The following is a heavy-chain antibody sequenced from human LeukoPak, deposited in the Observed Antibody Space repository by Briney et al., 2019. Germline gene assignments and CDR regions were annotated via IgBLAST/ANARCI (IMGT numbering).Heavy chain of an antibody. Sequence: GEPLKISCKGSGYSFTSYWIGWVRQMPGKGLEWMGIIYPGDSDTRYSPSFQGQVTISADKSISTAYLQWSSLKASDTAMYYCARHRGLRHYYYYMDVWGKRTTVTISS. J-gene: IGHJ6*03. V-gene: IGHV5-51*01. CDR3: ARHRGLRHYYYYMDV. D-gene: IGHD3-10*01. CDR2: IYPGDSDT. CDR1: GYSFTSYW.